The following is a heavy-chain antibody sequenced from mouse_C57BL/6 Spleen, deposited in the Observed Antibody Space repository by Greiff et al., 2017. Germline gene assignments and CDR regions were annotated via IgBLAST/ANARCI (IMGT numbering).Heavy chain of an antibody. CDR2: IDPSDSET. J-gene: IGHJ3*01. D-gene: IGHD2-4*01. CDR1: GYTFTSYW. Sequence: QVQLQQPGAELVRPGSSVKLSCKASGYTFTSYWMHWVKQRPIQGLEWIGNIDPSDSETHYNQKFKDKATLTVDKSSSTAYMQLSSLTSEDSAVYYCARGSYEYDAPWFAYWGQGTLVTVSA. V-gene: IGHV1-52*01. CDR3: ARGSYEYDAPWFAY.